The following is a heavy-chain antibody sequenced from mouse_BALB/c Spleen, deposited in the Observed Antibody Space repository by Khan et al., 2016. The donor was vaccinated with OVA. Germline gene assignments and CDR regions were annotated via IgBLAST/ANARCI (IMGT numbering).Heavy chain of an antibody. CDR3: ARVYGGDFDD. V-gene: IGHV3-2*02. CDR1: GYSLTSDYA. D-gene: IGHD1-1*01. J-gene: IGHJ2*02. CDR2: ISYSGNT. Sequence: EVQLVESGPGLVKPSQSLSLTCPVTGYSLTSDYAWNWIRQFPGNKLEWMGFISYSGNTKYNPSLKSRFSITRDTSKNQFFLQLNSVTTEDTATYYCARVYGGDFDDWGQGTSLTVSS.